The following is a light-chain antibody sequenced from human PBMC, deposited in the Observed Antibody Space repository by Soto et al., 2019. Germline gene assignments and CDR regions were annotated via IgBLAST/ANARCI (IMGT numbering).Light chain of an antibody. CDR1: SSNIGRNT. CDR3: AAWDDSLGAV. J-gene: IGLJ7*01. CDR2: SNN. Sequence: QSVLTQPPSASGTPGQRVTISCSGSSSNIGRNTVNWYQQLPGTAPKLLIYSNNQRPSGVPDRFSGSRSGTSASLAISGLQSEDEADYYCAAWDDSLGAVFGGGTQLTVL. V-gene: IGLV1-44*01.